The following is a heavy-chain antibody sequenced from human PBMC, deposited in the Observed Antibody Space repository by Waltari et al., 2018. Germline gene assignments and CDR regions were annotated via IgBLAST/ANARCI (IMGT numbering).Heavy chain of an antibody. Sequence: EVQLVESGGGLVKPGGSLRLSCAASGFTFSNAWMSWVRQAPGKGVEWVGRIKSKTDGGTTDYAAPVKGRFTISIDDSKNTLDLQMNSLKTEDTAVYYCTTRYSAYFDYWGQGTLVTVSS. V-gene: IGHV3-15*01. CDR2: IKSKTDGGTT. D-gene: IGHD5-18*01. J-gene: IGHJ4*02. CDR1: GFTFSNAW. CDR3: TTRYSAYFDY.